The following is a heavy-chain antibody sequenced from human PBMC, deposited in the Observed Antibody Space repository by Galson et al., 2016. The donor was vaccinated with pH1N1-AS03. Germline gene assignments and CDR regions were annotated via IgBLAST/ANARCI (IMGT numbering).Heavy chain of an antibody. CDR3: ARDELWGRHDYLFHY. CDR2: LSSLGTA. J-gene: IGHJ1*01. CDR1: GDSISSNNYF. Sequence: TLSLTCSVSGDSISSNNYFWSWIRQPAGKGLEWIVRLSSLGTANYNPSLESRVPISVDASKNQFSLKLNSMNAADTAVYYCARDELWGRHDYLFHYWGQGALVTVSS. D-gene: IGHD3-16*01. V-gene: IGHV4-61*02.